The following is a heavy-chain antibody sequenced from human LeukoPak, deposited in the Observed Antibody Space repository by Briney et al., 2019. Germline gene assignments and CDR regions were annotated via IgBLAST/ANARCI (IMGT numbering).Heavy chain of an antibody. CDR3: ARLADYGGNSEAFDY. J-gene: IGHJ4*02. Sequence: SETLSLTCAVYGVSFSGYYWTWIRQPPGKGLEWIGEINHSGSTNYNPSLKSRVTVSVDTSKNQFSLKLCSVTAADTAVYYWARLADYGGNSEAFDYWGQGTLVTVSS. CDR1: GVSFSGYY. V-gene: IGHV4-34*01. CDR2: INHSGST. D-gene: IGHD4-23*01.